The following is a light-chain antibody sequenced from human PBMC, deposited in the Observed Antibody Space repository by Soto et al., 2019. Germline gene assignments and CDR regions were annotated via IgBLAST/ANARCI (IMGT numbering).Light chain of an antibody. V-gene: IGKV1-5*01. CDR3: QQYTGYSRT. CDR2: DAS. Sequence: DIQMPQSPSTLSASIGDRVTITCRASQSISDSLAWYQQKPGKAPFLLISDASNLERGLPSRFSGSGSGTEFTLIISSMQPDDFATYYCQQYTGYSRTFGQGTKVEIK. CDR1: QSISDS. J-gene: IGKJ1*01.